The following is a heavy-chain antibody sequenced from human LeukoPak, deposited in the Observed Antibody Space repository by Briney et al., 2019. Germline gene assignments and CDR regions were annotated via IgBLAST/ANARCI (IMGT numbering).Heavy chain of an antibody. J-gene: IGHJ4*02. CDR3: ARGHVDSNYVGDY. CDR2: ISYDGSNK. Sequence: GGSLRLSCVASGFTFSVYGMHWDRQAPGKGLEWVAVISYDGSNKYYADSVKGRFTISRDNSKNTLYLQMNSLRAEDTAVYYCARGHVDSNYVGDYWGQGTLVTVSS. CDR1: GFTFSVYG. V-gene: IGHV3-30*03. D-gene: IGHD4-11*01.